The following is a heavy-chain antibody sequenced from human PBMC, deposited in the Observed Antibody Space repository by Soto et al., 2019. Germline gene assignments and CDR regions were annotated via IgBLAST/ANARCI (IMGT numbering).Heavy chain of an antibody. CDR2: ISYDGSNK. CDR3: ARDRLFGSDSSLLDAFDI. Sequence: GWSMRLSCASSGFTFSSYAMHWVFQAPGKGLEWVAVISYDGSNKYYADSVKGRFTISRDNYKNTLYLQMNSLRAEDTAVYYCARDRLFGSDSSLLDAFDIWGQGTMVTVSS. J-gene: IGHJ3*02. V-gene: IGHV3-30-3*01. CDR1: GFTFSSYA. D-gene: IGHD3-22*01.